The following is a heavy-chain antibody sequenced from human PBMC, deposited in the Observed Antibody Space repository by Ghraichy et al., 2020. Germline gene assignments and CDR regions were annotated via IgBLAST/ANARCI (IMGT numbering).Heavy chain of an antibody. D-gene: IGHD3-22*01. CDR2: ISGSGGST. Sequence: GGSLRLSCAASGFTFSSYAMSWVRQAPGKGLEWVSAISGSGGSTYYADSVKGRFTISRDSSKNTLYLQMNSLRAEDTAVYYCARNLGGVTMIVVAALDAFDIWGQGTMVTVSS. J-gene: IGHJ3*02. CDR1: GFTFSSYA. CDR3: ARNLGGVTMIVVAALDAFDI. V-gene: IGHV3-23*01.